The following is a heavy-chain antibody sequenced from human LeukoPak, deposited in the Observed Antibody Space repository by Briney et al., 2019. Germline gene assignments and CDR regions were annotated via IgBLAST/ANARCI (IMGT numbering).Heavy chain of an antibody. V-gene: IGHV1-2*02. CDR2: INPNSGDS. CDR3: AREIGGILVFDY. CDR1: GYKFTGYY. Sequence: GASVKVSCKASGYKFTGYYMHWVRQAPGQGLEWMGWINPNSGDSHHAQKFQGGVTMTRDTSISTAYMELSRLRSDDTAVYYCAREIGGILVFDYWGQGTLVTVSS. D-gene: IGHD5-18*01. J-gene: IGHJ4*02.